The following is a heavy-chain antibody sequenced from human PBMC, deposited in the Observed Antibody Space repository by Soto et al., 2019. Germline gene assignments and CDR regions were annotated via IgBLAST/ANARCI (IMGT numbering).Heavy chain of an antibody. CDR2: ISGDGIKK. CDR1: AFTFSDYS. Sequence: PGGSLRLSCVASAFTFSDYSIHWVRQPPAKGLGWVAAISGDGIKKSYSDSVKCRATLPRDKANNALYLQMDNMRAEDTTESFCGRDLGGSGTPLEFYGMDVWGRGTTVTVSS. V-gene: IGHV3-30*04. J-gene: IGHJ6*02. CDR3: GRDLGGSGTPLEFYGMDV. D-gene: IGHD3-10*01.